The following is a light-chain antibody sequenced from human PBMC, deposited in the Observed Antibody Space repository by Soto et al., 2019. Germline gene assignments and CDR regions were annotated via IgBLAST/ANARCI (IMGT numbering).Light chain of an antibody. CDR2: GAS. Sequence: EIVLTQSPGTLSLSPGERATLSCRASQSVISNYLAWYQQKPGQAPRLLIYGASSRATGIPDRFSGSGSGTDFPLTINRLEPEDFAVYSCQQYGSSPRTFGQGTTVEIK. V-gene: IGKV3-20*01. J-gene: IGKJ1*01. CDR3: QQYGSSPRT. CDR1: QSVISNY.